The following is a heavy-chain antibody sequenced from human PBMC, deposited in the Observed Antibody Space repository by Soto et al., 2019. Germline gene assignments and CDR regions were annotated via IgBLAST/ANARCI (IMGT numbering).Heavy chain of an antibody. J-gene: IGHJ4*02. V-gene: IGHV1-2*02. CDR2: INPDTGGT. CDR1: GYTFTGHY. Sequence: ASVKVSCKASGYTFTGHYLHWVRQAPGQGLELMGWINPDTGGTNYVQKFQGRVTMTRDTSINTAYMDLSRLRSADTAVYYCARAVSNLLYYFDFWGQGTPVTVYS. CDR3: ARAVSNLLYYFDF. D-gene: IGHD4-17*01.